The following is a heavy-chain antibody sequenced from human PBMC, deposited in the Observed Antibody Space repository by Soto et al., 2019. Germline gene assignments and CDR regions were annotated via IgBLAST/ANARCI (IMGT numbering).Heavy chain of an antibody. J-gene: IGHJ6*04. CDR2: ISYDGSNK. D-gene: IGHD3-16*02. CDR3: AKDPALYDYIWGIYRYNPGPKDRKS. Sequence: PGGSLRLSCAASGFTFSSYGMHWVRQAPGKGLEWVAVISYDGSNKYYADSVKGRFTISRDNSKNTLYLQMNSLRAEDTAVYYCAKDPALYDYIWGIYRYNPGPKDRKSWGKGTTVTVAS. CDR1: GFTFSSYG. V-gene: IGHV3-30*18.